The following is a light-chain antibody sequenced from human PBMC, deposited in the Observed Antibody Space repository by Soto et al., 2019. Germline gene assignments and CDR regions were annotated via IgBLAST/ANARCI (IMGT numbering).Light chain of an antibody. CDR1: QSVSSGY. J-gene: IGKJ1*01. CDR2: GAS. CDR3: QHYVSSSLVT. Sequence: EIVLTQSPGTLSLSPGERATLSCRASQSVSSGYLAWYQHKPGQPPRLLIFGASSRATGIPDRFSGSGSGTDFTLTISRLEPGDFAVYYCQHYVSSSLVTFGQGTKVDIK. V-gene: IGKV3-20*01.